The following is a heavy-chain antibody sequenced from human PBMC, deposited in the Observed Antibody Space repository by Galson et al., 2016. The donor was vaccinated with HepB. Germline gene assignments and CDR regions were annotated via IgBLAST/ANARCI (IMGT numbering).Heavy chain of an antibody. CDR2: INGSGDIT. D-gene: IGHD4-17*01. Sequence: SLRLSCAASGFTFSNYAMSWVRQAPGKGLEWVSVINGSGDITYYADSVKGRFTISRDSSRSTLYLQMNNLRPEDTGLYYCARDRGLLHYYYGMDVWGQGTTVTVSS. CDR3: ARDRGLLHYYYGMDV. CDR1: GFTFSNYA. V-gene: IGHV3-23*01. J-gene: IGHJ6*02.